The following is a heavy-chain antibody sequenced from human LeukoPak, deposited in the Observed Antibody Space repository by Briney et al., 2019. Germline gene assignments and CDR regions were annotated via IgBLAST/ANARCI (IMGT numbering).Heavy chain of an antibody. CDR2: ISSSSSYI. CDR3: ARADYGSGSYYNVCYDY. V-gene: IGHV3-21*01. CDR1: GFTFSSYS. Sequence: GGSLRLSCAASGFTFSSYSMNWVRRAPGKGLEWVSSISSSSSYIYYADSVKGLFTISRDNAKNSLYLQMNSLRAEDTAVYYCARADYGSGSYYNVCYDYWGQGTLVTVSS. J-gene: IGHJ4*02. D-gene: IGHD3-10*01.